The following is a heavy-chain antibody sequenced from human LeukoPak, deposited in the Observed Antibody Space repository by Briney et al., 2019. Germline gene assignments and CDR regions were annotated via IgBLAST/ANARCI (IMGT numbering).Heavy chain of an antibody. D-gene: IGHD3-22*01. V-gene: IGHV4-61*02. J-gene: IGHJ4*02. Sequence: SQTLSLTCTVSGNSISSGDNYWSWIRQPAGKGLEWIGRIYTSGSTNYNPSLKSRVTISGDTSKNQFSLRLSSVTAADTAVYYCARASYSYDINGWVPFDYWGQGTLVTVSS. CDR3: ARASYSYDINGWVPFDY. CDR1: GNSISSGDNY. CDR2: IYTSGST.